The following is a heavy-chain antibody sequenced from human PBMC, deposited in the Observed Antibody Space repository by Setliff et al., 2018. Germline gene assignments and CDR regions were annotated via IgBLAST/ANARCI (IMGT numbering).Heavy chain of an antibody. D-gene: IGHD4-4*01. CDR3: ARQTQSKKLVPGAFDI. J-gene: IGHJ3*02. V-gene: IGHV3-7*01. CDR1: GFTFSSYW. CDR2: IKQDGSEK. Sequence: GESLKISCAASGFTFSSYWMSWVRQAPGKGLEWVANIKQDGSEKYYVDSVKSRFSISRDNAKNSLYLQMNSLRAEDTAVYYCARQTQSKKLVPGAFDIWGQGTMVTVSS.